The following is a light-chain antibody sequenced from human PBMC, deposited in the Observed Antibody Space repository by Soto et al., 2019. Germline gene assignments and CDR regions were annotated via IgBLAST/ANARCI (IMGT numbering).Light chain of an antibody. V-gene: IGLV2-23*02. J-gene: IGLJ2*01. CDR1: SNDVGGYDL. Sequence: QSALTQPASVSGSPGQSITISCTGTSNDVGGYDLVSWYQHHPGKAPKLMIYEATKRPSGVSVRFSGSKSGNTASLTISALQAEDEADYSCCSFAGGATFVFGGGTKVTVL. CDR2: EAT. CDR3: CSFAGGATFV.